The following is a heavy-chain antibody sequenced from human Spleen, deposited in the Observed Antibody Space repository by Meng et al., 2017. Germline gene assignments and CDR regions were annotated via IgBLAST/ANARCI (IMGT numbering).Heavy chain of an antibody. CDR2: IKSDGSET. J-gene: IGHJ4*02. Sequence: GGPLRLSCAAPGFIFSGDWMNWVRQAPGKGLEWVAIIKSDGSETYYVDPVKGRFTISRDNAKNSLYLQMNSLRAEDTAVYYCARGSATDDYGGPVDYWGQGTLVTVSS. CDR1: GFIFSGDW. D-gene: IGHD4-23*01. CDR3: ARGSATDDYGGPVDY. V-gene: IGHV3-7*01.